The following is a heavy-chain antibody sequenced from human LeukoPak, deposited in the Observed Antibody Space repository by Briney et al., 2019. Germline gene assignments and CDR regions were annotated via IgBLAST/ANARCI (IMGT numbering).Heavy chain of an antibody. CDR2: IGGSRDYT. Sequence: GGSLRLSCAASGLTFTTTAFSWVRQAPGKGLEWVSSIGGSRDYTYYADSVKGRFTISGDNSKNTVYLQMNILRAEDTAVYYCAAGGGNTFDPWGQGIQVTVSS. V-gene: IGHV3-23*01. CDR3: AAGGGNTFDP. CDR1: GLTFTTTA. J-gene: IGHJ5*02. D-gene: IGHD1/OR15-1a*01.